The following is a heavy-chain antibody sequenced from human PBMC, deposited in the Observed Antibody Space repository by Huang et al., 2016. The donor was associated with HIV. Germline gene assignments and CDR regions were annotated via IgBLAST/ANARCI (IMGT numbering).Heavy chain of an antibody. CDR3: ARGQLGSYGDYDVLY. J-gene: IGHJ4*02. Sequence: QVQLVQSGAEVKTPGSSVKVSCKASGGTFSKYAISWVRQAPGQGLEWMGWSIPMVGTPNYARKVQGRVTITADDSTSTTYVEVSSLRSEDTALYYCARGQLGSYGDYDVLYWGQGTLVTVSS. D-gene: IGHD4-17*01. V-gene: IGHV1-69*13. CDR2: SIPMVGTP. CDR1: GGTFSKYA.